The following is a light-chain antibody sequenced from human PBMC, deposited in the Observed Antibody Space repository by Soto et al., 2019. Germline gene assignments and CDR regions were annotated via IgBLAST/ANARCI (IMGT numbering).Light chain of an antibody. V-gene: IGKV1-27*01. Sequence: DFQMTQSPSSLSSSVGDIFTISCRASQSFSTYLAWYQQKPGKVPKLLISGISTLQSGVPSRFSGSGYGTEFTLTISNLQPEDVATYYCQKYNTAPLTFGGGTKVDIK. J-gene: IGKJ4*01. CDR3: QKYNTAPLT. CDR1: QSFSTY. CDR2: GIS.